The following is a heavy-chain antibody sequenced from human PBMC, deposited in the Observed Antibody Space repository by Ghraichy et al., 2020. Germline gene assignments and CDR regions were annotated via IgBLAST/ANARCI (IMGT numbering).Heavy chain of an antibody. CDR3: ARLSGQNSGRKEFDY. CDR1: GGSISSYY. D-gene: IGHD2-15*01. V-gene: IGHV4-59*08. J-gene: IGHJ4*02. CDR2: IYYSGST. Sequence: SETLSLTCTVSGGSISSYYWSWIRQPPGKGLEWIGYIYYSGSTNYNSFLESRVTISVDTSKNQFSLKLTSVTAADTAVYYCARLSGQNSGRKEFDYWGQGTLVTVSS.